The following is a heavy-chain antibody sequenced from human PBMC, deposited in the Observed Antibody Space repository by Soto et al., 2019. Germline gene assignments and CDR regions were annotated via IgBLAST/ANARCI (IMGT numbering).Heavy chain of an antibody. CDR1: GGSISSTNW. J-gene: IGHJ4*02. CDR3: AFPATADFDY. V-gene: IGHV4-4*02. Sequence: QVQLQESGPGLVKPSGTLSLTCAVSGGSISSTNWWTWVRQSPGRGLEWIGEIYHSGTTNYSPSLKSRVNIAVDMSTNHLSLTLISVTAADTAVYYCAFPATADFDYWGKGIVVTVSS. D-gene: IGHD6-13*01. CDR2: IYHSGTT.